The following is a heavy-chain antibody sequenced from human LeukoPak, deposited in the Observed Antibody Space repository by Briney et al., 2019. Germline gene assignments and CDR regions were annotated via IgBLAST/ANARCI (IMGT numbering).Heavy chain of an antibody. CDR1: GGTFSSSA. V-gene: IGHV1-69*04. CDR2: INHVLNIT. J-gene: IGHJ6*02. CDR3: ARDQGLTAPPPYGLDV. Sequence: SVKVSCKTSGGTFSSSAITWVRQAPGQGLEWMGRINHVLNITTYAQKFQGSVTITADTSTSTVYMELSSLRSEETAVYYCARDQGLTAPPPYGLDVWGQGTTVIVSS. D-gene: IGHD5-18*01.